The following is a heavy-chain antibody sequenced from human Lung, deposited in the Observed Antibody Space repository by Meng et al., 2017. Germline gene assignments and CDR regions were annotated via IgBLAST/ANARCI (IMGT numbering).Heavy chain of an antibody. CDR2: VNPNNGGT. J-gene: IGHJ4*02. Sequence: QVQLVQSGAEVKKPGASAKVSCKASGYTFTGSYMHWARQAPGQGLEWMGRVNPNNGGTNYAQKFQGRVTMTRDTSISTAYLELSRLTSDDTAVYYCASYCRGTSCATYWGQGSLVTVSS. CDR3: ASYCRGTSCATY. CDR1: GYTFTGSY. V-gene: IGHV1-2*06. D-gene: IGHD2-15*01.